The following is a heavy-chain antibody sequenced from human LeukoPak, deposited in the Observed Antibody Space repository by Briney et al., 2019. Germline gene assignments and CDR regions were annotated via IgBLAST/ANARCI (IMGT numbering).Heavy chain of an antibody. Sequence: GGSLRLSCAASGFSFSEHGMHWVRQAPGKGPESVTVTWYDGSNNHYADSVKGRFTISRDNSKNTVFLEMNSLRAEDTAVYHCARDRYFGSDGFDIWGPGTMVIVSS. J-gene: IGHJ3*02. CDR2: TWYDGSNN. D-gene: IGHD3-10*01. CDR3: ARDRYFGSDGFDI. V-gene: IGHV3-33*01. CDR1: GFSFSEHG.